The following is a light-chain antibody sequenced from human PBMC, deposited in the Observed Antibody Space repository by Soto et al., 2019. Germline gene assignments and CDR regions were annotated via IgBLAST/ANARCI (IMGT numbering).Light chain of an antibody. J-gene: IGLJ3*02. CDR1: SGHSSYA. CDR2: LNSDGSH. Sequence: QSVLTQSPSASASLGASVKLTCTLSSGHSSYAIAWHQQQLEKGPRYLMKLNSDGSHSKGDGIPDRFSGSSSGAERYLTISSLQSEDEADYYCQTWGTGFWVFGGGTKVTVL. V-gene: IGLV4-69*01. CDR3: QTWGTGFWV.